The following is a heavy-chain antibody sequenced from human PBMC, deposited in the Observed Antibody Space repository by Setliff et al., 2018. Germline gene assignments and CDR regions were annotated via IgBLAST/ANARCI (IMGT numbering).Heavy chain of an antibody. D-gene: IGHD3-16*01. Sequence: ETLSLTCTVSGGSISGYYWNWIRQTPEMRLEWIGHIHFSGNTHFNPSLMSRVTMSVDTSKNQFSLNVNSVTSADTAVYYCVRGGSAWAWNYDLWGRGTLVTVSS. CDR2: IHFSGNT. V-gene: IGHV4-59*01. J-gene: IGHJ2*01. CDR1: GGSISGYY. CDR3: VRGGSAWAWNYDL.